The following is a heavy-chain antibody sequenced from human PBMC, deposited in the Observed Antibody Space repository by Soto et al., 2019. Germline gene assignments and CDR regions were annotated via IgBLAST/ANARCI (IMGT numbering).Heavy chain of an antibody. D-gene: IGHD5-12*01. Sequence: GSLRLSCAASGFTFSSYSMNWVQQAPGKGLEWVSSISSSSSYIYYADSVKGRFTISRDNAKNSLYLQMNSLRAEDTAVYYCARDGYSGYERYYFDYWGQGTLVTVSS. V-gene: IGHV3-21*01. CDR2: ISSSSSYI. CDR1: GFTFSSYS. CDR3: ARDGYSGYERYYFDY. J-gene: IGHJ4*02.